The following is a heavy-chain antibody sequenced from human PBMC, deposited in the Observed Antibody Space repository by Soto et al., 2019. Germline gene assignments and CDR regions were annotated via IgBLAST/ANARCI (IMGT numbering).Heavy chain of an antibody. CDR1: GFDFTNDG. V-gene: IGHV3-30*18. CDR2: ISFDGTTI. Sequence: QVVLVESGGGVVQPGRALRLSCAASGFDFTNDGMLWVRQAPGKGLEWVALISFDGTTIHYGDSVKGRFTISRDNSKNTLFLQMNSLRPEDTGVYYCAKGQGGFPPGGMDVWGQGTTVTVSS. CDR3: AKGQGGFPPGGMDV. J-gene: IGHJ6*02. D-gene: IGHD3-16*01.